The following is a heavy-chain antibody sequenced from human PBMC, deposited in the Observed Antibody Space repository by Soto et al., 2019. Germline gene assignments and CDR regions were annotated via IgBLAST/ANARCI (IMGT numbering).Heavy chain of an antibody. D-gene: IGHD5-12*01. CDR1: GFSLSTSGVG. V-gene: IGHV2-5*02. CDR3: AHVYGGYDNFDY. J-gene: IGHJ4*02. CDR2: IYWDDDK. Sequence: QITLKESGPTLVKPTQTLTLTCTFSGFSLSTSGVGVGWIRQPPGKALEWLALIYWDDDKRYSPSLKSRLTLTKDTSKNQVVRTMTHMDPVDTATYYCAHVYGGYDNFDYWGQGTLVTVSS.